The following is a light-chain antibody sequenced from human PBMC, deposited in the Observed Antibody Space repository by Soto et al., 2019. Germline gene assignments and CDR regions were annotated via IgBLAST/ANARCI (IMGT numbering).Light chain of an antibody. Sequence: DIQMTKSPSSLSASVGERVTITCRASQGISKYLAWYQQKPGEVPKLLIYAASSLQSGVPSRFSGSGSGTDFTLTISSLQPDDVATYYCQKCDSAPWTFGQGTKVDIK. CDR1: QGISKY. CDR2: AAS. J-gene: IGKJ1*01. V-gene: IGKV1-27*01. CDR3: QKCDSAPWT.